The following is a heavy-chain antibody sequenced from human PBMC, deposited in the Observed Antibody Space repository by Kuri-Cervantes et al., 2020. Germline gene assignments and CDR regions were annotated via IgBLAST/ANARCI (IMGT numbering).Heavy chain of an antibody. CDR3: ARQGRGGGYYYYGMDV. J-gene: IGHJ6*02. CDR1: GFSFNSYA. CDR2: IKQDGSEK. D-gene: IGHD3-16*01. V-gene: IGHV3-7*01. Sequence: GEALKISCAASGFSFNSYAMSWVRQAPGKGLEWVANIKQDGSEKYYVDSVKGRFTISRDNAKNSLYLQMNGLRAEDTAVYYCARQGRGGGYYYYGMDVWGQGTTVTVSS.